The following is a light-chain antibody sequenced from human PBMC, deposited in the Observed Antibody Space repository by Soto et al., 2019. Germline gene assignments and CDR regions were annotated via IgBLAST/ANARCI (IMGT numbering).Light chain of an antibody. V-gene: IGKV3-20*01. CDR1: PSVNSNY. CDR3: HQCDTPPRT. Sequence: EIVLTQAPGTLSLSPGDRATLSCRASPSVNSNYLAWYQQTPGQAPRLLVYVASNRATGIPDRFSGGGSGTDFTLTISRLEPEDFAVYHCHQCDTPPRTFGPGTKVDIK. J-gene: IGKJ1*01. CDR2: VAS.